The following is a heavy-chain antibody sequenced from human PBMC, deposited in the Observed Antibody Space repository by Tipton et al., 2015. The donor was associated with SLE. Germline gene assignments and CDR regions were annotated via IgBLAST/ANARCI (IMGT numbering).Heavy chain of an antibody. CDR3: ARELMVVRGLSRRDAFDI. D-gene: IGHD3-10*01. J-gene: IGHJ3*02. CDR2: IYYTGST. Sequence: TLSLTCTVSGGSISSSYYFWGWIRQPPGKGLEWIGSIYYTGSTYYNPSLKSRLTISVDPSKNQFSLTLSSVTAADTAVYYCARELMVVRGLSRRDAFDIWGQGAMVTVSS. V-gene: IGHV4-39*07. CDR1: GGSISSSYYF.